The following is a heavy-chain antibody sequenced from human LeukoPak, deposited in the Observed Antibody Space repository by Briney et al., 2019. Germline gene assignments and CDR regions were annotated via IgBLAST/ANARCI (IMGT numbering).Heavy chain of an antibody. CDR1: GFTFSDHY. CDR2: SSSSGSTI. Sequence: GGSLRLSCAASGFTFSDHYMDWVRQAPGKGLEWVSYSSSSGSTIYYAASVKGRFTISRDNAKNSLYLQMNSLRTEDTAVYSCARYYYDSSGYYYFDYWGQGTLVTVSS. D-gene: IGHD3-22*01. J-gene: IGHJ4*02. V-gene: IGHV3-11*01. CDR3: ARYYYDSSGYYYFDY.